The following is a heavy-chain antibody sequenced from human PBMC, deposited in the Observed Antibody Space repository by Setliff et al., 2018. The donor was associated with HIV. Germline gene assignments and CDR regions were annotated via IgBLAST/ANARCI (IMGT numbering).Heavy chain of an antibody. V-gene: IGHV4-34*01. CDR3: ARGREVIRDTYYSYFYMDV. CDR1: GETFNGYF. Sequence: PSETLSLTCAVYGETFNGYFWTWIRQSPGKGLEWIGEFNHSGNINQNPSLRSGFTLSVDTSKNQFSLTLNSVTAADTAVYYCARGREVIRDTYYSYFYMDVWSRGTPVTVSS. CDR2: FNHSGNI. D-gene: IGHD3-22*01. J-gene: IGHJ6*04.